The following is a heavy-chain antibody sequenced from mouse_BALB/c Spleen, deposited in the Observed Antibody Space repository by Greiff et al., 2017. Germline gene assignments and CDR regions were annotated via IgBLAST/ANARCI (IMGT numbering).Heavy chain of an antibody. J-gene: IGHJ1*01. CDR2: IRNTAYGYTT. CDR1: GFTFTDYY. CDR3: ARLDLCYWYFDV. V-gene: IGHV7-3*02. Sequence: EVMLVESGGGLVQPGGSLRLSCATSGFTFTDYYMSWVRQPPGKALEWLGVIRNTAYGYTTEYSASVQGRFTISSDNSQSSLYLHMNTLSAEDRATYYGARLDLCYWYFDVWGAGTTVTVSS.